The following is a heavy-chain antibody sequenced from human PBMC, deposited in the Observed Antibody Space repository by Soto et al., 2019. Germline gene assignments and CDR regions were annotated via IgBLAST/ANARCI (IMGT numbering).Heavy chain of an antibody. CDR1: GGSISSYY. D-gene: IGHD3-10*01. CDR2: IYYSGST. CDR3: ARDLDDYYPAHWFDP. V-gene: IGHV4-59*01. Sequence: SETLSLTCTVSGGSISSYYWIWIRQAPGKGLEWIGYIYYSGSTNYNPSLKSRVTISVDTSKNQFSLKVRSVTAADTALYYCARDLDDYYPAHWFDPWGQGTLVTVSS. J-gene: IGHJ5*02.